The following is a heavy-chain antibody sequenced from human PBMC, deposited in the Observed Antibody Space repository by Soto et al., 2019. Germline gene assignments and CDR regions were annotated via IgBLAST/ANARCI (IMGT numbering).Heavy chain of an antibody. Sequence: ASVKVSCRAPRGTFSSYAISWVRQAPGQGLEWMGWINPNSGGTNYAQKLQGRVTITTDTSTSTAYMELRSLRSDDTALYSCARVYWNDPSRSFDYWGQGTLATVSS. J-gene: IGHJ4*02. CDR3: ARVYWNDPSRSFDY. V-gene: IGHV1-18*01. CDR1: RGTFSSYA. D-gene: IGHD1-1*01. CDR2: INPNSGGT.